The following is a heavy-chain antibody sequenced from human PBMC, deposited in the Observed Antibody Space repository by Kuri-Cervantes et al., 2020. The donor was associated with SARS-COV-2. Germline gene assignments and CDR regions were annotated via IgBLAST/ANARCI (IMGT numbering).Heavy chain of an antibody. CDR3: ARRPDSSDYNYSYYYGMDV. V-gene: IGHV5-10-1*01. Sequence: GESLKISCEGSGSSFTSYWISWLRQMPGKGLAWMGRIDPSDSYTNYSPSFQGHVTISANKSISTAYLQWSSLKASDTAMYYCARRPDSSDYNYSYYYGMDVWGQGNTV. D-gene: IGHD3-22*01. J-gene: IGHJ6*01. CDR1: GSSFTSYW. CDR2: IDPSDSYT.